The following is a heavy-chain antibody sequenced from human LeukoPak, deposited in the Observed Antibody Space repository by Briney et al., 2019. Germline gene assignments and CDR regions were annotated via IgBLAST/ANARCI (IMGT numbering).Heavy chain of an antibody. J-gene: IGHJ4*02. CDR3: AKGRWFNYDSSGYIDY. CDR1: GFTFTSSA. D-gene: IGHD3-22*01. CDR2: IVVGSGNT. V-gene: IGHV1-58*01. Sequence: SVKVSCKASGFTFTSSAVQWVRQARGQRLEWIGWIVVGSGNTNYAQKFQERVTITRDMSTSTAYMELSSLRSEDTAVYYCAKGRWFNYDSSGYIDYWGQGTLVTVSS.